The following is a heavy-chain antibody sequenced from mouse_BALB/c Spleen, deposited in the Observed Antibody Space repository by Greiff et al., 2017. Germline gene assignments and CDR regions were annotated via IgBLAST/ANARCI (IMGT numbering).Heavy chain of an antibody. V-gene: IGHV1-37*01. D-gene: IGHD2-1*01. J-gene: IGHJ1*01. Sequence: DVKLVESGPELVKPGASVKISCKASGYSFTGYFMNWVKQSHGKSLEWIGRINPYNGDTFYNQKFKGKATLTIDKSSSTAHMELLSLTSEDSAVYYCGSVGGNYVWYFDVWGAGTTVTVSS. CDR2: INPYNGDT. CDR3: GSVGGNYVWYFDV. CDR1: GYSFTGYF.